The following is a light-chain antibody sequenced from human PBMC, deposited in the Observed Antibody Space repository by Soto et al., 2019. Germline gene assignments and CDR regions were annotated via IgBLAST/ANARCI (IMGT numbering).Light chain of an antibody. J-gene: IGKJ4*01. CDR3: QQYGDWPLT. Sequence: EIVVTQSPATLSVSPGERATLSCRARQRVGNNFAWYQQKPGQAPRLLIFATSTRATGVPARFSGSGSGTEFTLTISSLQSEDFAVYYCQQYGDWPLTFGGGAKVEIE. V-gene: IGKV3-15*01. CDR1: QRVGNN. CDR2: ATS.